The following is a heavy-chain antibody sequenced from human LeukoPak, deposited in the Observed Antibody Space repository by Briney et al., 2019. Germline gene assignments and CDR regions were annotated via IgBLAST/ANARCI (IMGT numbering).Heavy chain of an antibody. CDR3: ARALGYCTNGVCYGTYYYGMDV. Sequence: GASVKVSCKASGYTFTGYYMHWVRQAPGQGLEWMGWINPNSGGTNYAQKFQGRVTMTRDTSISTAYMELSRLRSDDTAVYYCARALGYCTNGVCYGTYYYGMDVWGQGTTVTVSS. J-gene: IGHJ6*02. V-gene: IGHV1-2*02. D-gene: IGHD2-8*01. CDR2: INPNSGGT. CDR1: GYTFTGYY.